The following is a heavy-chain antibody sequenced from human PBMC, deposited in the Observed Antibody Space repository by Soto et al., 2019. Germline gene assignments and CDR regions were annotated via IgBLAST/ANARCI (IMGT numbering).Heavy chain of an antibody. J-gene: IGHJ5*01. D-gene: IGHD3-22*01. CDR2: LSHTGNT. V-gene: IGHV4-31*03. CDR3: ARGLYEPNWFDS. CDR1: GGSINSGGSF. Sequence: QVQLQESGPGLVKPSQTLSLICTVSGGSINSGGSFWTWIRQHPGRAPEWIGYLSHTGNTYYNPSLKSRVLMSVDRSKNHLSLRLSSVTAADTAVYYCARGLYEPNWFDSWGQGTLVTVSS.